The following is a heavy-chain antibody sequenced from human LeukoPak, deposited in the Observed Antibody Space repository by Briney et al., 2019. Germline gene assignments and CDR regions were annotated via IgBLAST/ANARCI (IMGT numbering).Heavy chain of an antibody. CDR1: GGSISSSSYY. D-gene: IGHD3-16*01. CDR2: IYYSGST. V-gene: IGHV4-39*01. CDR3: ARLRYYDYVGGAFDI. Sequence: SETLSLACTVSGGSISSSSYYWGWIRQPPGKGLEWIGSIYYSGSTYYNPSLKSRVTISVDTSKNQFSLKLSSVTAADTAVYYCARLRYYDYVGGAFDIWGQGTMVTVSS. J-gene: IGHJ3*02.